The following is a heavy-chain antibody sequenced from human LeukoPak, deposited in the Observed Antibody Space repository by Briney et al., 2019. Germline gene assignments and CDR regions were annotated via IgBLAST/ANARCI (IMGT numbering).Heavy chain of an antibody. V-gene: IGHV4-59*01. CDR3: GTPNYTPPFKSRVTLWLTLSKTLFPWKLTSVTAGDTAVYYWGRFRWVSLMATSSFDY. CDR2: IYYSGST. D-gene: IGHD3-16*01. Sequence: SETLSLTCTVSGGSISSYYWSWIRQPPGKGLEWIGYIYYSGSTNYNPSLKSRVTISVDMSKNQFSLKLSSVTAADTAVYYCGTPNYTPPFKSRVTLWLTLSKTLFPWKLTSVTAGDTAVYYWGRFRWVSLMATSSFDYGGQGPLVTVSS. J-gene: IGHJ4*02. CDR1: GGSISSYY.